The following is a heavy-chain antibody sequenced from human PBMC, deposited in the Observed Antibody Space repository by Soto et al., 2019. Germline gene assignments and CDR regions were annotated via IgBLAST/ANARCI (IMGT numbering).Heavy chain of an antibody. CDR3: ARDKDRQQLGGNYYYIMDV. V-gene: IGHV1-69*12. CDR1: GGTFSSSA. D-gene: IGHD3-3*02. CDR2: IMPIFRTP. J-gene: IGHJ6*02. Sequence: QVQLVQSGAEVKKPGSSVKLSCKASGGTFSSSAISWVRQAPGQGLEWMGGIMPIFRTPDYAQKFQGRVTITADESTSTAYMELSSLTSEDTAVYFCARDKDRQQLGGNYYYIMDVWGQGTTVTVSS.